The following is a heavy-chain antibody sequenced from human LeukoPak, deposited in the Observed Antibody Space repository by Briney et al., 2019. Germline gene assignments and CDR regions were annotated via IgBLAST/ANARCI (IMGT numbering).Heavy chain of an antibody. CDR3: ARVPRGYSYGYFDY. CDR1: GGTFSGYY. V-gene: IGHV4-34*01. D-gene: IGHD5-18*01. Sequence: PSETLSLTCAVYGGTFSGYYWSWIRQPPGKGLEWMGEINHSGSTNYNPSLKSRVTISVDTSKNQFSLKLSSVTAADTAVYYCARVPRGYSYGYFDYWGQGTLVTVSS. J-gene: IGHJ4*02. CDR2: INHSGST.